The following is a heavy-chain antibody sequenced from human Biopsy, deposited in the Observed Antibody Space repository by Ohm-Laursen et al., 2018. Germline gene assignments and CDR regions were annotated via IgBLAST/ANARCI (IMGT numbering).Heavy chain of an antibody. Sequence: SVKVSCKASGYIFTTYGISWVRQAPGQGLEWMGWINTYSGNTNYGKKFHDRVIMTLDTSTSTAYLEHRSLKSDDTAVYYCARDYYPYVDYLKDVPLCDSWGQGTLVTVSS. CDR1: GYIFTTYG. CDR2: INTYSGNT. V-gene: IGHV1-18*01. J-gene: IGHJ4*02. D-gene: IGHD4-17*01. CDR3: ARDYYPYVDYLKDVPLCDS.